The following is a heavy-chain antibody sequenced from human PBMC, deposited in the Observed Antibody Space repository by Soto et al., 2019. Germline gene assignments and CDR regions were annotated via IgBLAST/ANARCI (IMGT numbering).Heavy chain of an antibody. J-gene: IGHJ6*03. V-gene: IGHV3-48*01. CDR1: GFTFSSYS. Sequence: GGSLRLSCAASGFTFSSYSMNWVRQAPGKGLEWVSYISSSSSVIDYADSVKGRFTVSRDNARNSPYLQMNSLRAEDTAVYYCARDLRWGSNWYYYMDVWGKGTTVTVSS. D-gene: IGHD7-27*01. CDR2: ISSSSSVI. CDR3: ARDLRWGSNWYYYMDV.